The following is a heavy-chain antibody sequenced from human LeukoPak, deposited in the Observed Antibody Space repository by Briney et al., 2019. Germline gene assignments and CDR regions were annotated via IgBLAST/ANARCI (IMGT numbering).Heavy chain of an antibody. CDR2: INPSGGST. J-gene: IGHJ6*02. CDR1: GYTFTSYY. V-gene: IGHV1-46*01. Sequence: ASVKVSCKASGYTFTSYYMHWVRQAPGQGLEWMGIINPSGGSTSYAQKFQGRVTMTRDTSTSTVYMELSSLRSEDTAVYYCARGFHPTVTTPSRRMDVWGQGTTVTVSS. D-gene: IGHD4-17*01. CDR3: ARGFHPTVTTPSRRMDV.